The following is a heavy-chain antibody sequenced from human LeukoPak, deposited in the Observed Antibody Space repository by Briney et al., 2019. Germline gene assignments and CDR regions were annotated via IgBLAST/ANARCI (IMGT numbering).Heavy chain of an antibody. CDR3: ARDLATMVRGVIRADAFDI. Sequence: SVKVSCKASGGTFSSYAISWVRQAPGQGLELMGRIIPILGIANYAQKFQGRVTITADKSTSTAYMELSSLRSEDTAVYYCARDLATMVRGVIRADAFDIWGQGTMVTVSS. J-gene: IGHJ3*02. CDR2: IIPILGIA. CDR1: GGTFSSYA. D-gene: IGHD3-10*01. V-gene: IGHV1-69*04.